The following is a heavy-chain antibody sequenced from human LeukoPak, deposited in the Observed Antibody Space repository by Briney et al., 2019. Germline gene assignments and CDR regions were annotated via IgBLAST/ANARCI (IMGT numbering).Heavy chain of an antibody. D-gene: IGHD1-26*01. CDR3: ARTRSSGSYGGADY. Sequence: GGSLRLSCAASGFIFDNYGMSWVRQAPGKGLEWVSGLNWNGGTRGYADSVKGRFTISRDNAKNSLYLQMSSLRAEDTALYYCARTRSSGSYGGADYWGQGTLVTVSS. CDR2: LNWNGGTR. J-gene: IGHJ4*02. CDR1: GFIFDNYG. V-gene: IGHV3-20*04.